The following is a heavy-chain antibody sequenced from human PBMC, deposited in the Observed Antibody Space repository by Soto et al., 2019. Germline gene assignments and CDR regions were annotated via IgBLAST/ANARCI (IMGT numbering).Heavy chain of an antibody. V-gene: IGHV3-48*02. J-gene: IGHJ6*02. CDR3: ARDKGLPMTGTVYYDGMDV. CDR2: ISSSSSTI. CDR1: GFIFGSYG. Sequence: EVQLVESGGGLVQPGGSLRLSCAASGFIFGSYGMNWVRQAPGKGLEWVSYISSSSSTIYYVDSVKGRFTISRDNAKNSLYRQMNSLRDEDTAVYYCARDKGLPMTGTVYYDGMDVWGQGPTVTVAS. D-gene: IGHD6-19*01.